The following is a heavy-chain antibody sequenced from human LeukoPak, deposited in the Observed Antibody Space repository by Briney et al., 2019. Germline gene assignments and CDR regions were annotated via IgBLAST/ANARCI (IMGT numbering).Heavy chain of an antibody. CDR3: SRAVPLRGVFDP. CDR2: IYYSGST. V-gene: IGHV4-61*01. D-gene: IGHD3-10*01. J-gene: IGHJ5*02. CDR1: GGSVSSGSYY. Sequence: SETLSLTCTVSGGSVSSGSYYWSWIRQPPGKGLEWSGYIYYSGSTNYNPSLKSRVTISVDTSKNQFSLKVSSVTAADAAVYYCSRAVPLRGVFDPWGQGTLVTVSS.